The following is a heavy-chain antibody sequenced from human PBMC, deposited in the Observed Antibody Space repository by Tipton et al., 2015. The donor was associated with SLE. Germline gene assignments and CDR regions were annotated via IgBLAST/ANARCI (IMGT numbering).Heavy chain of an antibody. Sequence: TLSLTCTVSGGSISSYYWSWIRQPPGKGLEWLGYIYYSGSTNYNPSLKSQITISVDTSKNQFSLKLSSVTAADTAVYYCARGPDGVTDVWGQGTLVTVSS. D-gene: IGHD5-18*01. CDR3: ARGPDGVTDV. V-gene: IGHV4-59*08. J-gene: IGHJ4*02. CDR1: GGSISSYY. CDR2: IYYSGST.